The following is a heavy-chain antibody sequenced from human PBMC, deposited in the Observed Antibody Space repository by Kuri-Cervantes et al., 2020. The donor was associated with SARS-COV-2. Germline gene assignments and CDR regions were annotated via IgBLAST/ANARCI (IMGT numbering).Heavy chain of an antibody. V-gene: IGHV4-38-2*01. CDR2: IYHSGST. Sequence: SETLSLTCAVSGYSISSGYYWGWLRQPPGKGLEWIGSIYHSGSTYYNPSLKSRVTISVDTSKNQFSLKLSSVTAADTAVYYCARVERDFWSGYWIFDYWGQGTLVTVSS. D-gene: IGHD3-3*01. CDR1: GYSISSGYY. J-gene: IGHJ4*02. CDR3: ARVERDFWSGYWIFDY.